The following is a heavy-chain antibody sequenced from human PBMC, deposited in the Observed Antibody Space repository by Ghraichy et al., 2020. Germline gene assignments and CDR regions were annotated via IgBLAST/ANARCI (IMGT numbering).Heavy chain of an antibody. Sequence: GGSLRLSCAASGFTFSSYSMNWVRQAPGKGLEWVSSISSTSLYIYYADSVQGRFTISRDNAKNSLYLQMNSLRAEDTAVYYCARGRAGCESSGIDYWGQGTLVTVSS. CDR3: ARGRAGCESSGIDY. J-gene: IGHJ4*02. CDR2: ISSTSLYI. CDR1: GFTFSSYS. V-gene: IGHV3-21*01. D-gene: IGHD1-1*01.